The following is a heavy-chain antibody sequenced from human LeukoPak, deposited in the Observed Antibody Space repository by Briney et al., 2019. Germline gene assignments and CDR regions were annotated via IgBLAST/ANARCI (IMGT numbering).Heavy chain of an antibody. CDR2: ISYDGSNK. J-gene: IGHJ5*02. CDR3: ARGVKFGVVIHPPFDP. CDR1: GFTASRTY. V-gene: IGHV3-30*03. Sequence: GGSLSLSCAASGFTASRTYMSWVRQAPGKGLEWVAVISYDGSNKYYADSVKGRFTISRDNSKNTLYLRMNSLRAEDTAVYYCARGVKFGVVIHPPFDPWGQGALVTVSS. D-gene: IGHD3-3*01.